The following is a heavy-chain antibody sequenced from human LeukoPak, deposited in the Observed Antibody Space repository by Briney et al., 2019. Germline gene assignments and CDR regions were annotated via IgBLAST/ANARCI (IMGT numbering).Heavy chain of an antibody. V-gene: IGHV1-46*01. CDR1: GYTFTSYY. D-gene: IGHD3-22*01. CDR2: INPSGDST. Sequence: GASVKVSCKASGYTFTSYYMHWVRQAPGQGLEWMGIINPSGDSTSYAQKFQGRVTMTRDTSTSTVYMELSSLRSEDTAVYYCARDPSEYYYDSSGPTYYFDYWGQGTLVTVSS. CDR3: ARDPSEYYYDSSGPTYYFDY. J-gene: IGHJ4*02.